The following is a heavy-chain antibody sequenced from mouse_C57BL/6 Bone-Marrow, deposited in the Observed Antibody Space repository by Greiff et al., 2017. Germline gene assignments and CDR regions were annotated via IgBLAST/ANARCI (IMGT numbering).Heavy chain of an antibody. J-gene: IGHJ3*01. V-gene: IGHV5-9*01. CDR1: GFTFSSYT. Sequence: EVMLVESGGGLVKPGGSLKLSCAASGFTFSSYTMSWVRQTPEKRLEWVATISGGGGNTYYPDSVKGRFTISRDSAKNTLYLQMSSLRSEDTALYYCARHGTTGAWFAYWGQGTLVTVSA. CDR3: ARHGTTGAWFAY. CDR2: ISGGGGNT. D-gene: IGHD1-1*01.